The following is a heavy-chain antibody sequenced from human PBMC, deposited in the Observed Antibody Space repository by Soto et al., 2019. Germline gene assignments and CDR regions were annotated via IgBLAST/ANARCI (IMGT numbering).Heavy chain of an antibody. D-gene: IGHD2-15*01. CDR2: ITGSGGGT. CDR1: GFTFSSSA. Sequence: EVQLLESGGGLVQPGGSLGLSCAASGFTFSSSAMTWVRQAPGKGLEWVSAITGSGGGTYYADSVKGRFAISRDNSKNTLYLQMDSLRAGDTAVYYCAKSTGCSGGICNWGQGTQVTVSS. V-gene: IGHV3-23*01. CDR3: AKSTGCSGGICN. J-gene: IGHJ4*02.